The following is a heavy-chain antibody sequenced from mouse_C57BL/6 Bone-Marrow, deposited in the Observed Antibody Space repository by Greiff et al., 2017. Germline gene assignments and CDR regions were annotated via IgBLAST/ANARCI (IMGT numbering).Heavy chain of an antibody. CDR3: ARTGYGSREDYAMDY. CDR1: GFSLTSYG. D-gene: IGHD1-1*01. CDR2: IWSGGST. V-gene: IGHV2-2*02. Sequence: QVQLQQSGPGLVQPSQSLSITCTVSGFSLTSYGVHWVRQSPGQGLEWLGVIWSGGSTDYNSAFISRLSISKDNTKSQVFFKMNSLQTSDTAVEYRARTGYGSREDYAMDYWGQGTSVTVSS. J-gene: IGHJ4*01.